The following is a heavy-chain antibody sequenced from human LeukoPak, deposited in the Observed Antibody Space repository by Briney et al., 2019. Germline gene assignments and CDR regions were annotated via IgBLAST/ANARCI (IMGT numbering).Heavy chain of an antibody. V-gene: IGHV1-2*02. D-gene: IGHD1-26*01. J-gene: IGHJ4*02. Sequence: GASVKVSCKASGYTFTGYYMHWVRQAPGQGLEWMGWINPNSGGTNYAQKFQGRVTMTRDTSISTAYMELGRLRSDDTAVYYCARDVPIWELRLGFDYWGQGTLVTVSS. CDR3: ARDVPIWELRLGFDY. CDR2: INPNSGGT. CDR1: GYTFTGYY.